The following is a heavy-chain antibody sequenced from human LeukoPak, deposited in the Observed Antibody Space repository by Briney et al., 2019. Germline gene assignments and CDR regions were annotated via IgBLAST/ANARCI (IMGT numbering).Heavy chain of an antibody. V-gene: IGHV4-34*01. D-gene: IGHD6-13*01. Sequence: PSETLSLTCAVYGGSFSGYYWSWIRHPPGKGLEWIGEINHSGGTNYNPSLKSRVTISVDTSKNQFSLKLSSVTAADTAVYYCARGLRSSSRFQHWGQGTLVAVSS. CDR2: INHSGGT. J-gene: IGHJ1*01. CDR1: GGSFSGYY. CDR3: ARGLRSSSRFQH.